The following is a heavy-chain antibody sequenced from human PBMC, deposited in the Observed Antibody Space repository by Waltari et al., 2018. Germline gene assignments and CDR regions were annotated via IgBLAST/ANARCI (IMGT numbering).Heavy chain of an antibody. V-gene: IGHV4-38-2*01. Sequence: QVQLQESGPGLVKPSETLSLTCAVSGYSISSGYYWGWIRQPPGKGLERIGSIYHSGSTYYNPSLKSRVTISVDTSKNQFSLKLSSVTAADTAVYYCARLFVGGRDCCDYWGQGTLVTVSS. CDR3: ARLFVGGRDCCDY. CDR1: GYSISSGYY. J-gene: IGHJ4*02. CDR2: IYHSGST. D-gene: IGHD2-21*01.